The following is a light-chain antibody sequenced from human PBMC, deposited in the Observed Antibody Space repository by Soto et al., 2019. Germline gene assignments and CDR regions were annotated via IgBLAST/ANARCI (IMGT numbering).Light chain of an antibody. CDR3: SSYTSSSTLL. V-gene: IGLV2-14*01. CDR2: DVS. J-gene: IGLJ1*01. Sequence: QSALTQPASVSGSPGQSITISCIGTSSDVGGYNYVSWYQQYQGQAPKLMIYDVSNRPSGVSNRFSGSKSGNTASLTIAGLQAEDEADYYCSSYTSSSTLLFGTGTKVTVL. CDR1: SSDVGGYNY.